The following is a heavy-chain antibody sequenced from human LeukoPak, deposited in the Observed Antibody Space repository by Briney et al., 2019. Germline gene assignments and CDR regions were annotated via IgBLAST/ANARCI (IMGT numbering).Heavy chain of an antibody. Sequence: GESLKISCKGSGYSFTSYWIGWVRQMPGKGLEWRGIIYPGDSATRYSPSFQGQVAISADKSISTAYLQWSSLKASDTAMYYCARSHDYVGKGFQHWGQGTLVTVSS. J-gene: IGHJ1*01. CDR1: GYSFTSYW. D-gene: IGHD4-23*01. V-gene: IGHV5-51*01. CDR3: ARSHDYVGKGFQH. CDR2: IYPGDSAT.